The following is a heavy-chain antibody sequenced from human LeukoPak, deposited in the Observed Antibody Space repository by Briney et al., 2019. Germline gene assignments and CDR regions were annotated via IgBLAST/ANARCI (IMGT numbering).Heavy chain of an antibody. J-gene: IGHJ4*02. CDR3: AKDRISMVRGVTRN. CDR2: ISNSGGST. CDR1: GVTFSSYA. D-gene: IGHD3-10*01. Sequence: GASLRLSCAASGVTFSSYAMSWVRQAPGKGLEWVSAISNSGGSTFYADSVKGRFTISGDNSKNTLCLQMNSLRAEDTAVYYCAKDRISMVRGVTRNWGQGTLVTVSS. V-gene: IGHV3-23*01.